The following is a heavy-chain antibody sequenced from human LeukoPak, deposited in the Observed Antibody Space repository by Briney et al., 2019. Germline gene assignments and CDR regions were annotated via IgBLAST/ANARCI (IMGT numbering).Heavy chain of an antibody. CDR1: GLTFSHAW. CDR3: IHRRGDRGFD. V-gene: IGHV3-15*01. D-gene: IGHD5-12*01. CDR2: IKSTPHSGAP. Sequence: GGSLRLSCAVSGLTFSHAWMFWVRQPPGKGLEWVGLIKSTPHSGAPDYAARLKDRISIARDDSKDTLRLQMNNLKTEDTAVYYCIHRRGDRGFDWGQGTMVTASS. J-gene: IGHJ3*01.